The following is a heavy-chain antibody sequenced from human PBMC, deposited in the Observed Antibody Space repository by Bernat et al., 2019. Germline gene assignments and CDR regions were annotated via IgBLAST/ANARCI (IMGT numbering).Heavy chain of an antibody. V-gene: IGHV4-34*01. D-gene: IGHD5-18*01. Sequence: QVQLQQWGAGLLKPSETLSLTCAVYGGSFSGYYWSWIRQPPGKGLEWIGEINHSGSTNYNPSLKSRVTISVDTSKNQFSLKLSSVTAADTAVYYCARGDPIQLWFGGQRTLVTVSS. CDR1: GGSFSGYY. CDR2: INHSGST. J-gene: IGHJ4*02. CDR3: ARGDPIQLWF.